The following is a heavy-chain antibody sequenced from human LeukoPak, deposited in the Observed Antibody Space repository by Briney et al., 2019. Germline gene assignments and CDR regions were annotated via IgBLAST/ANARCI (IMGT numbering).Heavy chain of an antibody. CDR3: AGVDTAMAIDY. Sequence: GESLKISFKGSGYSFTSYWIGWVRPMPGKGLEWMGIIYPGDSDTRYSPSFQGQVTISADKSISTAYLQWSSLKASDTAMYYCAGVDTAMAIDYWGQGTLVTVSS. CDR1: GYSFTSYW. J-gene: IGHJ4*02. CDR2: IYPGDSDT. D-gene: IGHD5-18*01. V-gene: IGHV5-51*01.